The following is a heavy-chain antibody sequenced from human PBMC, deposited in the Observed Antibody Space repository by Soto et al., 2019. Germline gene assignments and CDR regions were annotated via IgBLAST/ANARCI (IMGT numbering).Heavy chain of an antibody. CDR2: ISTNSDYI. CDR1: GFTFSGYS. CDR3: ARATRGGYKEGFDY. D-gene: IGHD5-12*01. J-gene: IGHJ4*02. Sequence: EVQLVESGGGLVKPGESLRLSCAESGFTFSGYSMNWVRQAPGKGLEWVASISTNSDYIYYADSVKGRFTISRDNAKNSLFLQMTGLRVEDAAVYYCARATRGGYKEGFDYWGQGTLVPVSS. V-gene: IGHV3-21*01.